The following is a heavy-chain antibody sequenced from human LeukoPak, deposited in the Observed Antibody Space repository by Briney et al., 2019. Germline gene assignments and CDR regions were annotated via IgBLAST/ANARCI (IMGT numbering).Heavy chain of an antibody. CDR3: ARDLHSYGY. V-gene: IGHV3-48*01. J-gene: IGHJ4*02. CDR1: GFTFSSYS. CDR2: ISSSSSTI. Sequence: SGGSLGLSCAASGFTFSSYSMNWVRQAPGKGLEWVSYISSSSSTIYYADSVKGRFTISRDNAKNSLYLQMNSLRAEDTAVYYCARDLHSYGYWGQGTLVTVSS. D-gene: IGHD5-18*01.